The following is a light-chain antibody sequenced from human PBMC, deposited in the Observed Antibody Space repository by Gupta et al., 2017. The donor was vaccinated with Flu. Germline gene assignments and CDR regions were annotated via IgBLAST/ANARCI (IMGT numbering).Light chain of an antibody. J-gene: IGLJ3*02. V-gene: IGLV6-57*03. CDR3: QAYDASTCV. Sequence: NFLLPPSHSVSESPGRPVTISCTRSSGGIASNYVQWYQQRPGSAPITVIFEDNQRPSGVPDRFSGSIDSSSISASLTISGLKSEDEADYYCQAYDASTCVFGGGTRLTVL. CDR2: EDN. CDR1: SGGIASNY.